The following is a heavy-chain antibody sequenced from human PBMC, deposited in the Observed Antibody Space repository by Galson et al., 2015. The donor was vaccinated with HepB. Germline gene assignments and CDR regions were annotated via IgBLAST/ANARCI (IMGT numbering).Heavy chain of an antibody. V-gene: IGHV4-30-4*01. Sequence: TLSLTCTVSGDSISSGDYYWSWIRQPPGKGLEWIGYIYYSGISFYNPSLKIRVTISVDTSKNQFSLKLSSVTAADTAVYNCARARRGDAFDIWGQGTMVTVS. D-gene: IGHD3-10*01. CDR3: ARARRGDAFDI. CDR2: IYYSGIS. J-gene: IGHJ3*02. CDR1: GDSISSGDYY.